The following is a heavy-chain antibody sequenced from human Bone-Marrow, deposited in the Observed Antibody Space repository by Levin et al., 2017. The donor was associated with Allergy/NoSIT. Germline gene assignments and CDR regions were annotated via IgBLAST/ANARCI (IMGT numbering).Heavy chain of an antibody. J-gene: IGHJ2*01. Sequence: MPSETLSLTCTVSTGRISNSGYYWNWIRQQPGKGLEWIGYIYNSGSVYYNPSLESRVAISVDTSEKHFSLRLHSVTAADTAVYYCARSGAPQMRVQLWYFDLWGRGARVTVSS. V-gene: IGHV4-31*03. CDR1: TGRISNSGYY. D-gene: IGHD1-1*01. CDR2: IYNSGSV. CDR3: ARSGAPQMRVQLWYFDL.